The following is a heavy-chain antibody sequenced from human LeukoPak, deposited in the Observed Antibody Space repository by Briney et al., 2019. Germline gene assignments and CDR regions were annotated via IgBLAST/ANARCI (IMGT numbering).Heavy chain of an antibody. CDR3: TTDWYYYDSSGYYPIF. D-gene: IGHD3-22*01. J-gene: IGHJ4*02. V-gene: IGHV3-15*01. Sequence: GGSLRLSCAASGFPFSDVWMSWVRQAPGKGLEWVGRIKRKTDGGTADYAAPVKGRFTFSRDDSKNTLYLQMNSLKTEDTAVYYCTTDWYYYDSSGYYPIFWGQGTPVTVSS. CDR1: GFPFSDVW. CDR2: IKRKTDGGTA.